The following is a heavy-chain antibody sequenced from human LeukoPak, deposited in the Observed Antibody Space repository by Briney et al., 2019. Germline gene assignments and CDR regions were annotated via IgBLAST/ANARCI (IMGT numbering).Heavy chain of an antibody. V-gene: IGHV4-59*08. CDR3: ARHVDTAMVTRDYYYYMDV. CDR2: IYTSGRP. Sequence: PETLSLTCTVSGGSMSTYYWSWIRQPPGKGMEWIGSIYTSGRPTINPSLKSRVTISVATSKNQSSLKLSSVTAADTAVYYCARHVDTAMVTRDYYYYMDVWGKGTTVTVSS. D-gene: IGHD5-18*01. J-gene: IGHJ6*03. CDR1: GGSMSTYY.